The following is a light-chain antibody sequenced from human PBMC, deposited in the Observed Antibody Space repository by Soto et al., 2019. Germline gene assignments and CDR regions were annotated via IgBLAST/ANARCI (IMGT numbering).Light chain of an antibody. V-gene: IGKV1-5*01. Sequence: DIQMTQSPSTLSASAGDRVTITCRASQSINRWLDWYQQKPGKAPKLLINDASSLESGVPSRFSGSGSGTEFTLTISSLQPDDFATYYCQQFHSFPITFGQGTRLDVK. CDR1: QSINRW. CDR2: DAS. J-gene: IGKJ5*01. CDR3: QQFHSFPIT.